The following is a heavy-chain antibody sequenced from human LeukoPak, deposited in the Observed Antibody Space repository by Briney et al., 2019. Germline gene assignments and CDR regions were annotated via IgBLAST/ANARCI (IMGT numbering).Heavy chain of an antibody. CDR1: GGCFSGYY. CDR2: INHSGST. V-gene: IGHV4-34*01. J-gene: IGHJ1*01. Sequence: SETLPLTCAVYGGCFSGYYWSWIRHPPGKGLEWIGEINHSGSTNYNPSLKSRVTISVDTSKNQFSLKLSSVTAADTAVYYCARPTTVTTHYFQHWGQGTLVTVSS. CDR3: ARPTTVTTHYFQH. D-gene: IGHD4-17*01.